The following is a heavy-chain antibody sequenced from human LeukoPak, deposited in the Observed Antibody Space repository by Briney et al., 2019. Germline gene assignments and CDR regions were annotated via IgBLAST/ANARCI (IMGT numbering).Heavy chain of an antibody. V-gene: IGHV3-30*18. J-gene: IGHJ4*02. CDR3: AKAHYDSSGYYFDY. CDR1: GFTFSSYG. D-gene: IGHD3-22*01. CDR2: ISYDESNK. Sequence: PGGSLRLSCAASGFTFSSYGMHWVRQAPGKGLEWVAVISYDESNKYYADSVKGRFTISRDNSKNTLYLQMNSLRAEDTAVYYCAKAHYDSSGYYFDYWGQGTLVTVSS.